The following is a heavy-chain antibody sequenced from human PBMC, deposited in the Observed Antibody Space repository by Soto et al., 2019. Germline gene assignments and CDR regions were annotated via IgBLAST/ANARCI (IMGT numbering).Heavy chain of an antibody. CDR2: IIPIFGTA. CDR3: ARAAFYSAYERGDYSYYGMDA. D-gene: IGHD5-12*01. J-gene: IGHJ6*02. V-gene: IGHV1-69*01. Sequence: QVQLVQSGAEVKKPGSSVKVSCKASGGTFSSYAISWVRQAPGQGLEWMGGIIPIFGTANYAQKFQGRVTITADESTSTGYMEMSSLKPEDTSVYYCARAAFYSAYERGDYSYYGMDAWGQGTTGTVAS. CDR1: GGTFSSYA.